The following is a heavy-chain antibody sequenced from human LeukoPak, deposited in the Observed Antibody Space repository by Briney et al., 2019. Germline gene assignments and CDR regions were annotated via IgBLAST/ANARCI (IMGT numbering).Heavy chain of an antibody. D-gene: IGHD2-15*01. CDR1: GFTFSSYW. Sequence: GGSLRLPCAASGFTFSSYWMSWVRQAPGKGLEWVANIKQDGSEKYYVDSVKGRFTISRGNAKNSLYLQMNSLRAEDTAVYYCARYCSGGSCYWAYYMDVWGKGTTVTVSS. V-gene: IGHV3-7*01. CDR2: IKQDGSEK. J-gene: IGHJ6*03. CDR3: ARYCSGGSCYWAYYMDV.